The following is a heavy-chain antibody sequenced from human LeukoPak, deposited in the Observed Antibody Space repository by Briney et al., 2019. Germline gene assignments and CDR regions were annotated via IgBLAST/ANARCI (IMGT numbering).Heavy chain of an antibody. CDR3: ARAVDVADY. V-gene: IGHV3-7*01. Sequence: RGSLRLSCVASGFIFTDHWMSWVRQAPGKGLDWVANIKEDESAKFYADSVRGRFTISRDNAKNSVYLEMNNLRVEDTAVYYCARAVDVADYWGRGTLVTVSS. CDR1: GFIFTDHW. D-gene: IGHD3-16*01. J-gene: IGHJ4*02. CDR2: IKEDESAK.